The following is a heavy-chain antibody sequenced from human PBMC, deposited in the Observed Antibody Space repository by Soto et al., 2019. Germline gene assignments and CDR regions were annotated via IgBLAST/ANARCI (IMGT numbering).Heavy chain of an antibody. CDR2: ISYDGSNK. Sequence: GGSLRLSCAASGFTFSSYGMHWVRQAPGKGLEWVAVISYDGSNKYYADSVKGRFTISRDNSKNTLYLQMNSLRAEDTAVYYCAKDPSRGIVLMVYARVGWFDPWGQGTLVTVSS. D-gene: IGHD2-8*01. CDR1: GFTFSSYG. J-gene: IGHJ5*02. V-gene: IGHV3-30*18. CDR3: AKDPSRGIVLMVYARVGWFDP.